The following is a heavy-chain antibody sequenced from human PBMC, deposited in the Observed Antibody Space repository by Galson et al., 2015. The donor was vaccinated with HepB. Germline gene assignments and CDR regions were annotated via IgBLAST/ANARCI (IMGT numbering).Heavy chain of an antibody. CDR3: ARVSYGSGSYYNDLDY. CDR1: GFTFSSYS. Sequence: SLRLSCAASGFTFSSYSMNWVRQAPGKGLEWVSYISSSSSTIYYADSVKGRFTISRDNAKNSLYLQMNSLRAEDTAVYYCARVSYGSGSYYNDLDYWGQGTLVTVSS. J-gene: IGHJ4*02. V-gene: IGHV3-48*04. D-gene: IGHD3-10*01. CDR2: ISSSSSTI.